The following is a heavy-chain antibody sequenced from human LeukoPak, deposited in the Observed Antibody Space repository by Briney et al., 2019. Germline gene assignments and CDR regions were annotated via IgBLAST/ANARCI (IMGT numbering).Heavy chain of an antibody. CDR3: ARGVGSGSRLRAGDY. CDR1: GFTFSNYD. V-gene: IGHV3-13*01. CDR2: IGTAGDT. D-gene: IGHD1-26*01. Sequence: GGSLRLSCAASGFTFSNYDMHWVRHVTGKGLEWVSSIGTAGDTYYPGSVKGRFTISRDNSKNTLYLQMNSLRAEDTAVYYCARGVGSGSRLRAGDYWGQGTLVTVSS. J-gene: IGHJ4*02.